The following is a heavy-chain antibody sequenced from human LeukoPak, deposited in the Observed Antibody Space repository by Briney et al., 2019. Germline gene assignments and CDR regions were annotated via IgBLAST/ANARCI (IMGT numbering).Heavy chain of an antibody. V-gene: IGHV3-30-3*01. J-gene: IGHJ4*02. D-gene: IGHD3-22*01. CDR1: GFTFSSYA. Sequence: GRSLRLSCAASGFTFSSYAMHWVRQAPGKGLEWVAVISYDGSNKYYADSVKGRFTISRDNSKNTLYLQMNSLRADDTAVYYCARDGRNYYDKSGYYSALAYWGQGTLVTVSS. CDR3: ARDGRNYYDKSGYYSALAY. CDR2: ISYDGSNK.